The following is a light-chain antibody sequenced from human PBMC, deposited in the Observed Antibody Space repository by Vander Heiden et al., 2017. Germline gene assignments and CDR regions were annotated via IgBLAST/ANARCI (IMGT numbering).Light chain of an antibody. J-gene: IGKJ4*01. CDR1: QSVSSY. V-gene: IGKV3-11*01. Sequence: EIVLTQSPATLSLSPGERATLSCRASQSVSSYLAWYQQKPGQAPRLLIYDASNRATGIPARFSGSGSGTDFTLTISSLEPEEFAVYYCQQRSNWPATFGGGTKVXIK. CDR3: QQRSNWPAT. CDR2: DAS.